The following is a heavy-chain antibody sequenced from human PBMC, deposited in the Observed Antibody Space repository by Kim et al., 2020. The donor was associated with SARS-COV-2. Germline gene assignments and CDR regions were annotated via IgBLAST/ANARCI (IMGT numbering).Heavy chain of an antibody. J-gene: IGHJ5*02. CDR2: ISNEGSTQ. CDR1: GFTFSSHD. V-gene: IGHV3-30*03. Sequence: GGSLRLSCAASGFTFSSHDMHWVRQAPGKGLEWVALISNEGSTQKYTDSVNGLFTVSRDNSKNTLFLQMNSLRPEDTAVYYCARNLVGDTDLGPWGQGTLVTVSS. D-gene: IGHD1-26*01. CDR3: ARNLVGDTDLGP.